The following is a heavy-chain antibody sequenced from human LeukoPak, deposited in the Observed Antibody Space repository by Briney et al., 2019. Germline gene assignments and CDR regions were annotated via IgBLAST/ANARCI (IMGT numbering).Heavy chain of an antibody. CDR3: TTTFLLRDIVIH. CDR1: GFTFSNAW. V-gene: IGHV3-15*07. J-gene: IGHJ4*02. D-gene: IGHD2-15*01. Sequence: GGSLRLSCAASGFTFSNAWMNWVRQAPGKGLEWVGRIKSKTDGGTTDYAAPVKGRFTISRDDSKNTLYLQMNSLKTEYTAVYYCTTTFLLRDIVIHWGRGTLVTVSS. CDR2: IKSKTDGGTT.